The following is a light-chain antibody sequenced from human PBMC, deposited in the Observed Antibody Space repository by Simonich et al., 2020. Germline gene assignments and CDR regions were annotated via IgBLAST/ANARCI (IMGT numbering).Light chain of an antibody. CDR1: QRISSW. CDR2: KAP. V-gene: IGKV1-5*03. J-gene: IGKJ1*01. Sequence: DIQMTQSPSTLSASVGDRVTITCRASQRISSWLAWYQQKPGKAPKLLIYKAPSLENGVPSRFSGSGSGTEFTLTISSLQPDDFATYYCQQYNSYSRTFGQGTKVEIK. CDR3: QQYNSYSRT.